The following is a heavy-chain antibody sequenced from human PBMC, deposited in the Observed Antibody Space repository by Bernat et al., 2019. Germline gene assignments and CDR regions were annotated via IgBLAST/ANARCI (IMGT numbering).Heavy chain of an antibody. V-gene: IGHV3-30*18. CDR3: AKDLMEEYCTNGVCYYYYGRDV. CDR1: GFTFSSYG. CDR2: ISYDGSNK. D-gene: IGHD2-8*01. J-gene: IGHJ6*02. Sequence: QVQLVESGGGVVQPGRSLRLSCAASGFTFSSYGMHWVRQAPGKGLEWVAVISYDGSNKYYADSVKGLFTISRDNSKNPLYLQMNSLRAEDTAVYYCAKDLMEEYCTNGVCYYYYGRDVWGQGTTVTVSS.